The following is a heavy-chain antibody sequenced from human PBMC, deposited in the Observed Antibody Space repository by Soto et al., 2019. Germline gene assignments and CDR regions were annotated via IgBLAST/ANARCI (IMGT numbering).Heavy chain of an antibody. D-gene: IGHD3-22*01. V-gene: IGHV5-51*01. Sequence: PGESLKISCKGSGYSFTSYWIGWVRQMPGKGLEWMGIIYPGDSDTRYSPSFQGQVTISADKSISTAYLQWSSLKASDTAMYYCARRKYYYDSSGYYYTNYYFDYWGQGTLVTVSS. CDR2: IYPGDSDT. J-gene: IGHJ4*02. CDR1: GYSFTSYW. CDR3: ARRKYYYDSSGYYYTNYYFDY.